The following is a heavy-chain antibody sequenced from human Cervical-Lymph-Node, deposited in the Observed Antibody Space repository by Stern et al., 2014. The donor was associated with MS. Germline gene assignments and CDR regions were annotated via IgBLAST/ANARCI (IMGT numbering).Heavy chain of an antibody. Sequence: QVQLQESGPGLVKPSETLSLTCTVSGGSISSYYWSWIRQPPGKGLEWIGYIYYSGSTNYNPSLKSRVTISVDTSKNQFSLKLSSVTAADTAVYYCARTNYYGSGSYYPTWGQGTLVTVSS. CDR1: GGSISSYY. J-gene: IGHJ5*02. CDR2: IYYSGST. D-gene: IGHD3-10*01. V-gene: IGHV4-59*01. CDR3: ARTNYYGSGSYYPT.